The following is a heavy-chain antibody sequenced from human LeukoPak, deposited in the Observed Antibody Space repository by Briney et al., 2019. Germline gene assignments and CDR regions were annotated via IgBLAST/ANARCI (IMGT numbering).Heavy chain of an antibody. Sequence: GGSLRLSCAASGFTFSSYGMHWVRQAPGKGLEWVAVISYDGSNKYYADSVKGRFTISRDNSKNTLYLQMNSLRAEDTAVYYCAKSIHYDFWSGCYYYYGMDVWGQGTTVTVSS. CDR1: GFTFSSYG. CDR3: AKSIHYDFWSGCYYYYGMDV. D-gene: IGHD3-3*01. J-gene: IGHJ6*02. V-gene: IGHV3-30*18. CDR2: ISYDGSNK.